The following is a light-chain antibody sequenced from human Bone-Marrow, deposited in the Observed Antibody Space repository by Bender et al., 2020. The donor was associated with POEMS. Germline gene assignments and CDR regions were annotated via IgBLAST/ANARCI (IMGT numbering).Light chain of an antibody. Sequence: QSVLTQPPSASGTPGQKVTISCSGSSSNIVRISVYWYQHLPGTAPTLLIYRNNQRPSGVPDHFSASKSGTSASLAISGLRSDEEADYYCAAWDDRLNAVVFGGGTKLTVL. CDR1: SSNIVRIS. V-gene: IGLV1-47*01. CDR2: RNN. J-gene: IGLJ2*01. CDR3: AAWDDRLNAVV.